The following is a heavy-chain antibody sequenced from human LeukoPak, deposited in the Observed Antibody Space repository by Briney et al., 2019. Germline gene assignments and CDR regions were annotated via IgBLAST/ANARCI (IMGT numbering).Heavy chain of an antibody. CDR1: GFTFSVYA. V-gene: IGHV3-30-3*01. Sequence: GGSLRLSCAASGFTFSVYAMHWVRQAPGKGLEWVAVISYDGNNKYYADSVKGRFTISRDNSKNTLFLQMDSLRLEDTAMYFCARDSSVVRYFDWSDYFDYWGQGTLVTVSS. CDR2: ISYDGNNK. J-gene: IGHJ4*02. D-gene: IGHD3-9*01. CDR3: ARDSSVVRYFDWSDYFDY.